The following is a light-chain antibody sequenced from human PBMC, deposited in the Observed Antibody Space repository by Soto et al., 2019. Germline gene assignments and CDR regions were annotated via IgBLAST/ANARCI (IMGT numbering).Light chain of an antibody. V-gene: IGKV1-39*01. CDR2: AAS. Sequence: DIQMTQSPSSLSASVGHRVTITCRASQSIANYLNWYQQKPGKVPKLLIYAASSLQSGVPSRFSGGGSGTEFTLTISSLQPEDFAVYYCQQSYNTPYTFGQGTKLEIK. CDR1: QSIANY. J-gene: IGKJ2*01. CDR3: QQSYNTPYT.